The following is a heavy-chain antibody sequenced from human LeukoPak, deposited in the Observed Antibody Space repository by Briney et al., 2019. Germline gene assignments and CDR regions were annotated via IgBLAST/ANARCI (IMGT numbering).Heavy chain of an antibody. CDR2: IYTSGST. D-gene: IGHD1-26*01. CDR3: ATRSG. J-gene: IGHJ4*02. CDR1: DGSISSGSYY. V-gene: IGHV4-61*02. Sequence: SETLSLTCTVSDGSISSGSYYWSWIRQPAGKGLEWIGRIYTSGSTNYNPSLKSRVTISVDTSKNQFSLKLSSVTAADTAVYYCATRSGWGQGTLVTVSS.